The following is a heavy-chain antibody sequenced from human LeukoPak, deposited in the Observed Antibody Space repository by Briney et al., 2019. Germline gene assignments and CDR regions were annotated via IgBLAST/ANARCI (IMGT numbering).Heavy chain of an antibody. D-gene: IGHD1-26*01. Sequence: GGSLRLSCAASGFTVGTNYMSWVRQAPGKGLEWVSVIYIGGDTYYADSVKGRFTISRDNSKNTLYLQMHTLRAEDTAVYYCARGIVGAVAFDIWGQGTMVTISS. CDR3: ARGIVGAVAFDI. CDR2: IYIGGDT. V-gene: IGHV3-53*01. J-gene: IGHJ3*02. CDR1: GFTVGTNY.